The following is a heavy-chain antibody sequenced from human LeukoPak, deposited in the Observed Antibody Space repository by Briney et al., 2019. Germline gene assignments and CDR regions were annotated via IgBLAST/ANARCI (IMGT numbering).Heavy chain of an antibody. CDR2: IIPIFGTA. D-gene: IGHD4-17*01. Sequence: GSSVKVSCKASGGTFSSYAISWVRQAPGQGLEWMGGIIPIFGTANYAQKFQGRVTITADKYTSTAYMELSSLRSEDTAVYYCARDRGRGGDDYGDYGYFDYWGQGTLVTVSS. CDR1: GGTFSSYA. J-gene: IGHJ4*02. V-gene: IGHV1-69*06. CDR3: ARDRGRGGDDYGDYGYFDY.